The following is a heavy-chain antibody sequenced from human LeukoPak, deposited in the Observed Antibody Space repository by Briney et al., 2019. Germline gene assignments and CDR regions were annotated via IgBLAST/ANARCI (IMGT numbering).Heavy chain of an antibody. D-gene: IGHD3-10*01. CDR3: ARQSGGTMVRGVYYYYYMDV. CDR1: GGSFSGYY. Sequence: ASETLSLTCAVYGGSFSGYYWSWIRQPPGKGLEWIGEINHSGSTNYNPSLESRVIISVDTSKNQFSLKLSSVTAADTAVYYCARQSGGTMVRGVYYYYYMDVWGKGTTVTISS. CDR2: INHSGST. J-gene: IGHJ6*03. V-gene: IGHV4-34*01.